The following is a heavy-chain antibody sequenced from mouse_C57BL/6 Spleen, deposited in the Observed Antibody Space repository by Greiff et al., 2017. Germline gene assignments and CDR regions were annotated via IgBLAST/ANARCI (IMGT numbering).Heavy chain of an antibody. CDR3: ARWGLWLRVYYFDY. J-gene: IGHJ2*01. Sequence: EVQLQQSGPVLVKPGASVKMSCKASGYTFTDYYMNWVKQSHGKSLEWIGVINPYNGGTSYNQKLKGKATLTVDKSSSTAYMELNSLTSEDSAVYYCARWGLWLRVYYFDYWGQGTTLTVSS. V-gene: IGHV1-19*01. CDR2: INPYNGGT. CDR1: GYTFTDYY. D-gene: IGHD2-2*01.